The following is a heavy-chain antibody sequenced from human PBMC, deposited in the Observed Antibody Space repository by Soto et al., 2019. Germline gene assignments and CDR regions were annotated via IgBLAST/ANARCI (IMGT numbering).Heavy chain of an antibody. CDR2: IWYDGSNK. J-gene: IGHJ4*02. V-gene: IGHV3-33*01. CDR1: GFTFSSYG. Sequence: QVQLVESGGGVVQPGRSLRLSCAASGFTFSSYGMHWVRQAPGKGLEWVALIWYDGSNKYYADSVKGRFTISRDNSKNTLYLQMNSLRAEDTAVYYCARDPSDYWGQGTLVTVSS. CDR3: ARDPSDY.